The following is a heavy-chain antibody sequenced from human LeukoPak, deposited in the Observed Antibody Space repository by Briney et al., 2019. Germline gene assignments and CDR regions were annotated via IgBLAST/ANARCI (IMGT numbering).Heavy chain of an antibody. CDR1: GGSISSYY. V-gene: IGHV4-59*01. CDR3: AGTDSGYSYGAYYFDY. Sequence: PSETPSLTCTVSGGSISSYYWSWIRQPPGKGLEWIGYIYYSGSTNYNPSLKSRVTISVDTSKNQFSLKLSSVTAADTAVYYCAGTDSGYSYGAYYFDYWGQGTLVTVSS. J-gene: IGHJ4*02. D-gene: IGHD5-18*01. CDR2: IYYSGST.